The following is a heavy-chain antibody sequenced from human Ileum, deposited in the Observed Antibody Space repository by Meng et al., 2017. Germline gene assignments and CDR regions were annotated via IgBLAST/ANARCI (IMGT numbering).Heavy chain of an antibody. D-gene: IGHD6-13*01. CDR1: GGSISNSLSY. CDR3: VRDFRPRSGWSVTES. V-gene: IGHV4-39*07. J-gene: IGHJ5*02. CDR2: IFYKGST. Sequence: GSLRLSCNVSGGSISNSLSYWGWIRQPPGKGLEWIGNIFYKGSTFENPSLKSRVTISVDTSKNQFSLELKSVTAADTAIYYCVRDFRPRSGWSVTESWGQGKLVTGAS.